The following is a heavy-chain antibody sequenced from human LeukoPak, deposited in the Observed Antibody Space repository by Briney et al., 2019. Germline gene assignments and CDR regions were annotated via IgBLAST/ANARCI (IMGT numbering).Heavy chain of an antibody. CDR1: GGSFSGYY. D-gene: IGHD1-1*01. J-gene: IGHJ5*02. CDR3: ARGYPNERYNWFDP. CDR2: INHSGST. Sequence: PSETLSLTCAVYGGSFSGYYWSWIRQPPGKGLEWIGEINHSGSTNYNPSLKSRVTISVDTSKNQFSLKLSSVTAADTAVYYCARGYPNERYNWFDPRGQGTLVTVSS. V-gene: IGHV4-34*01.